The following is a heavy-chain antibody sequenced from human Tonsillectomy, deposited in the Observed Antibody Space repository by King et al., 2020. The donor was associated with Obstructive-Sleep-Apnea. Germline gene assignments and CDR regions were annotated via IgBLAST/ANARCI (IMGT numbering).Heavy chain of an antibody. D-gene: IGHD6-13*01. Sequence: VQLVESGGGLVQPGGSLRLSCAASVFTFSSYSMNWVRQAPGTGLEWVSYISSSSSTIYYADSVKGRFTISRDNAKNSLYLQMKRLRAQDTTLYYCANGVRAAGLGDALDIWGPGTLVTVSP. CDR2: ISSSSSTI. CDR3: ANGVRAAGLGDALDI. CDR1: VFTFSSYS. J-gene: IGHJ3*02. V-gene: IGHV3-48*04.